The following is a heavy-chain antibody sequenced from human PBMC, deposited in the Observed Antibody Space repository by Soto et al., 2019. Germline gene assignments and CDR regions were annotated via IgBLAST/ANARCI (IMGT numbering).Heavy chain of an antibody. J-gene: IGHJ6*02. V-gene: IGHV1-18*01. Sequence: ASVKVSCNAYGYTFTSYGISRVRQAPGQGLEWMGWISAYNGNTNYAQKLQGRVTMTTDTSTSTAYMELRSLRSDDTAVYYCARDIVVVPAAIPSPELMDVWGQGTTVTVSS. CDR1: GYTFTSYG. CDR2: ISAYNGNT. CDR3: ARDIVVVPAAIPSPELMDV. D-gene: IGHD2-2*02.